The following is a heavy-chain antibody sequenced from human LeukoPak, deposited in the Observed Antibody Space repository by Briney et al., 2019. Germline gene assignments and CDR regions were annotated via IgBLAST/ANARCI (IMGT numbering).Heavy chain of an antibody. CDR3: ARDLEYCSSTSCPFDC. V-gene: IGHV4-34*01. D-gene: IGHD2-2*01. Sequence: PSETLSLTCAVYGGSFSGYYWSWIRQPPGKGLEWIGEINPSVSTNYNPSLKSRVTISVDTSKNQFTLKLNSVTAADTAVYYCARDLEYCSSTSCPFDCWGQGTLVTVSS. CDR2: INPSVST. J-gene: IGHJ4*02. CDR1: GGSFSGYY.